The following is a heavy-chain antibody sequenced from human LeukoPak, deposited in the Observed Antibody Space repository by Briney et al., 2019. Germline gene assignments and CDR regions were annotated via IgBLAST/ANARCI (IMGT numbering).Heavy chain of an antibody. V-gene: IGHV3-21*01. CDR3: ARGPLRSPKYYYYYYYMDV. CDR2: ISSSSSYI. J-gene: IGHJ6*03. CDR1: GFTFSSYS. D-gene: IGHD5-12*01. Sequence: AGGSLRLSCAASGFTFSSYSMNWVRQAPGKGLEWVSSISSSSSYIYYADSVKGRFTISRDNAKNSLYLQMNSLRAEDTAVYYCARGPLRSPKYYYYYYYMDVWGKGTTVTVSS.